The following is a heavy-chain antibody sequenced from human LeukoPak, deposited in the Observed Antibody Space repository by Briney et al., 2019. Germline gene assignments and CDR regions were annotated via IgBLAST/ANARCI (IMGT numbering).Heavy chain of an antibody. CDR1: GGSISSYY. D-gene: IGHD3-3*01. J-gene: IGHJ4*02. V-gene: IGHV4-59*01. CDR2: IYYSGST. Sequence: SETLSLTCTVSGGSISSYYWSWIRQPPGKGLEWIGYIYYSGSTNYNPSLKSRVTISVDTSKNQFSLKLSSVTAADTAVYYCARDRSGYADYWGQGTLVTVSS. CDR3: ARDRSGYADY.